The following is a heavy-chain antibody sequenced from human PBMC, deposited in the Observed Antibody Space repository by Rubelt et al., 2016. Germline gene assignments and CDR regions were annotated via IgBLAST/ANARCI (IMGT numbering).Heavy chain of an antibody. CDR1: GFTFSSYW. CDR2: INSDGSST. J-gene: IGHJ4*02. V-gene: IGHV3-74*02. Sequence: EVQLLESGGGLAQPGGSLRLSCAASGFTFSSYWMHWVRQAPGKGLVWVSRINSDGSSTSYADYVKGRFTISRDNANYTLYLQMNRLRAMVTAVEYCARRRGDLKDYWGQGTLVTVSS. CDR3: ARRRGDLKDY.